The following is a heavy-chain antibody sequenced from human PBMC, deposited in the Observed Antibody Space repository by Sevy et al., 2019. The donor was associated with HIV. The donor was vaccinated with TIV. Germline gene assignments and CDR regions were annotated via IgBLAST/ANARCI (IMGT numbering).Heavy chain of an antibody. CDR2: ISPTGGTT. Sequence: GGSLRLSCAASGFTFSSYDMSWVRQAPGKGLEWVSGISPTGGTTHYAESVKGRFIISRDNSKKTLFLQMNSLRAEDTAIYYCAKDLEQQLGPDYWGQGTQVTVSS. CDR1: GFTFSSYD. CDR3: AKDLEQQLGPDY. D-gene: IGHD6-13*01. V-gene: IGHV3-23*01. J-gene: IGHJ4*02.